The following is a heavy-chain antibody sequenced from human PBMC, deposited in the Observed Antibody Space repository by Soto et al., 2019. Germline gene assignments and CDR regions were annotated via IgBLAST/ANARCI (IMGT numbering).Heavy chain of an antibody. J-gene: IGHJ4*02. CDR2: MNPNSGNT. CDR3: AREDYYGSGSYAY. D-gene: IGHD3-10*01. Sequence: QVQLVQSGAEVKKSGASVKVSCKASGYTFTNYNINWVRQATGQGLEWMGWMNPNSGNTGYAQKFQGRVTMTRSTSISTAYMELSSLRSEDTAVYYCAREDYYGSGSYAYWGQGTLVTVSS. V-gene: IGHV1-8*01. CDR1: GYTFTNYN.